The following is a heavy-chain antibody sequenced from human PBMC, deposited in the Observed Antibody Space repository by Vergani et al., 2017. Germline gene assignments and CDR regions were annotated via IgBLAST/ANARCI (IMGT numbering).Heavy chain of an antibody. CDR2: IYYSGST. CDR1: GGSVSSGSYY. J-gene: IGHJ5*02. CDR3: ARGGTPKGFYSAAYNWFDP. Sequence: QVQLQESGPGLVKPSETLSLTCTVSGGSVSSGSYYWSWIRQPPGKGLEWIGYIYYSGSTNYNPSLKSRVTISVDTSKNQFSLKLSSVTAADTAVYYCARGGTPKGFYSAAYNWFDPWGQGTLVTVSS. V-gene: IGHV4-61*01. D-gene: IGHD4-11*01.